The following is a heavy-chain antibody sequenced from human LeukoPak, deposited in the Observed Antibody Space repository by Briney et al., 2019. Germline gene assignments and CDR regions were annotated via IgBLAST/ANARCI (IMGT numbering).Heavy chain of an antibody. Sequence: GGSLRLSCAASGFTFSSYWMSWVRQAPGKGLEWVANINQDGSEKYYADSVKGRFTISRDNSKNTLYVQMDSLRVEDTAVYYCATGSGYYYDHWGQGTLVTVSS. CDR3: ATGSGYYYDH. D-gene: IGHD3-22*01. CDR2: INQDGSEK. V-gene: IGHV3-7*01. J-gene: IGHJ4*02. CDR1: GFTFSSYW.